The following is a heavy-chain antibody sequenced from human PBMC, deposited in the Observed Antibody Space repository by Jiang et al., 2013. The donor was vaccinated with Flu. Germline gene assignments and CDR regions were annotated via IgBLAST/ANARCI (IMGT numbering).Heavy chain of an antibody. Sequence: GLVKPSQTLSLTCTVSGGSISSGGYYWSWIRQHPGKGLEWIGYIYYSGSTYYNPSLKSRVTISVDTSKNQFSLKLSSVTAADTAVYYCARGDGSGSYLVYFDYWGQGTLVTVSS. CDR1: GGSISSGGYY. CDR3: ARGDGSGSYLVYFDY. CDR2: IYYSGST. J-gene: IGHJ4*02. V-gene: IGHV4-31*03. D-gene: IGHD3-10*01.